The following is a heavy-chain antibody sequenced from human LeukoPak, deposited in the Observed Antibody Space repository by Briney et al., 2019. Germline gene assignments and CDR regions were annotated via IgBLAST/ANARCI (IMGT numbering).Heavy chain of an antibody. Sequence: GESLKISCKGSGYSINNYWIGWVRQMPGKGLEWMGIIYPADSDIRYSPSFQGQVTISADKSISTVYLQWSSLKASDTAMYYCARQEYCSGGSCHTWFDPWGQGTLVTVSS. D-gene: IGHD2-15*01. J-gene: IGHJ5*02. V-gene: IGHV5-51*01. CDR1: GYSINNYW. CDR2: IYPADSDI. CDR3: ARQEYCSGGSCHTWFDP.